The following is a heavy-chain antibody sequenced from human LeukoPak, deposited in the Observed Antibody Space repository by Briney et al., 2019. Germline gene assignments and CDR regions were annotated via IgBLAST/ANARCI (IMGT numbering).Heavy chain of an antibody. J-gene: IGHJ4*02. Sequence: PSQTLSLTCTVSGGSISSGSYYWSWIRQPAGTGLEWIGRIYTSGSTNYNPSLKSRVTISVDTSKNQFSLKLSSVTAADTAVYYCARELYDFWSGYYLNYWGQGTLVTASS. CDR2: IYTSGST. D-gene: IGHD3-3*01. CDR3: ARELYDFWSGYYLNY. CDR1: GGSISSGSYY. V-gene: IGHV4-61*02.